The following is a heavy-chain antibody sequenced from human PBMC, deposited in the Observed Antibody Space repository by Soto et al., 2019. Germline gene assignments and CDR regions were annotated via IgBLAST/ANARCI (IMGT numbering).Heavy chain of an antibody. CDR1: GGSISSGDYY. D-gene: IGHD2-2*01. Sequence: PSETLSLTCTVSGGSISSGDYYWSWIRQPPGKGLEWIGYIYYSGSTYYNPSLKSRVTISVDTSKNQFSLKLSSVTAADTAVYYCARGCSSTSCYDDPDYWGQGTLVTVSS. CDR3: ARGCSSTSCYDDPDY. J-gene: IGHJ4*02. CDR2: IYYSGST. V-gene: IGHV4-30-4*01.